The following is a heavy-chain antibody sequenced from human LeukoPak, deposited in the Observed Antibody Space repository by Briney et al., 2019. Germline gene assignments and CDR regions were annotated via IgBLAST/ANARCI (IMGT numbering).Heavy chain of an antibody. CDR1: GGSFSGYY. CDR3: ARGTSGYSSGWYPE. V-gene: IGHV4-34*01. D-gene: IGHD6-19*01. J-gene: IGHJ4*02. Sequence: SETLSLTCAVYGGSFSGYYWSWIRQPPGKGLEWIGEINHSGSTNYNPSLKSRVTISVDTSKNQFSLKLSSVTAADTAVYYCARGTSGYSSGWYPEWGQGTLVTVSS. CDR2: INHSGST.